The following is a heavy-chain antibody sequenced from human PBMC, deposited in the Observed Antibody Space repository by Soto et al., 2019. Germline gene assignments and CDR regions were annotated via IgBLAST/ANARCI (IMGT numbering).Heavy chain of an antibody. CDR2: IIPIFGTA. Sequence: QVQLVQSGAEVKKPGSSVKVSCKASGGTFSSYAISWVRQAPGQGLEWMGGIIPIFGTANYAQKFQGRVTITADKSTSTADMELSGLRSEDTAVYYCARDLAYCGGDCYGWFDPWGQGTLVTVSS. V-gene: IGHV1-69*06. CDR3: ARDLAYCGGDCYGWFDP. D-gene: IGHD2-21*02. J-gene: IGHJ5*02. CDR1: GGTFSSYA.